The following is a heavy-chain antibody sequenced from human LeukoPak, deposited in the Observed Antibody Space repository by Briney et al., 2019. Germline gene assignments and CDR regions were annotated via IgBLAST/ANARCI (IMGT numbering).Heavy chain of an antibody. J-gene: IGHJ6*02. CDR2: INPNSGGT. V-gene: IGHV1-2*02. CDR1: GYTFTGYY. D-gene: IGHD5-18*01. Sequence: ASVKVSCKASGYTFTGYYMHWVRQAPGQGLEWMGWINPNSGGTNYAQKFQGRVTMTRDTSISTAYMEPSRLRSDDTAVYYCARAGYSYGTMDVWGQGTTVTVSS. CDR3: ARAGYSYGTMDV.